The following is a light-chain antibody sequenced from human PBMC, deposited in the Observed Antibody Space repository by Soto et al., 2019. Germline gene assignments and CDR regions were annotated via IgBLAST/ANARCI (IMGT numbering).Light chain of an antibody. Sequence: EIVLTQSPATLSLSPGERATLSCRASQSVSNSLAWYQQKPGQAPRLLIYDASNRATGIPARFSGSGSGTDFTLTISSLEPEDFAVYYCQQRSNWPPYMYTFGQGTKLEIK. V-gene: IGKV3-11*01. CDR2: DAS. CDR3: QQRSNWPPYMYT. J-gene: IGKJ2*01. CDR1: QSVSNS.